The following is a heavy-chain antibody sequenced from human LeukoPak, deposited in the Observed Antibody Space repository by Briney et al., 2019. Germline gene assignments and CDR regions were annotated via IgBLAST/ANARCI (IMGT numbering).Heavy chain of an antibody. CDR2: ISDNGGRT. V-gene: IGHV3-23*01. CDR1: GFTFSNYA. J-gene: IGHJ4*02. Sequence: PGGSLRLSCAASGFTFSNYAMSWVRQVPGKGLEWVSAISDNGGRTYYVDSVRDRFTISRDNSKNTLYLQMSSLRAEDTAVYYCAKSYSYGSGSYFKTFDYWGQGTLVTVSS. D-gene: IGHD3-10*01. CDR3: AKSYSYGSGSYFKTFDY.